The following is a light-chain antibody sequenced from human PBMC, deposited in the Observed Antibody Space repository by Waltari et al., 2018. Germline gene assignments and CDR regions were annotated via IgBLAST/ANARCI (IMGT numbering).Light chain of an antibody. Sequence: EIVMTQSTATLSVSPGERATLSCRASQTVSSNLAWYLQKPGQAPRLLIYDASTRATGIPARFSGSGSGTEFALTISNLQSEDFAVYYCQQYNDWPLTFGGGTTVEIK. V-gene: IGKV3-15*01. CDR1: QTVSSN. CDR3: QQYNDWPLT. J-gene: IGKJ4*01. CDR2: DAS.